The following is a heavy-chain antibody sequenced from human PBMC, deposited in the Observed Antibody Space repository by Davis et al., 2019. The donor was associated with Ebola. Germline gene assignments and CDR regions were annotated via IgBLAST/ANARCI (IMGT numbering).Heavy chain of an antibody. J-gene: IGHJ5*02. V-gene: IGHV4-39*07. D-gene: IGHD3-3*01. CDR3: ARGAAIFGVVIMPWFDP. CDR2: LNHSGST. CDR1: SASISSGGYY. Sequence: SETLSLTCTVSSASISSGGYYWTCIRQPPGKGTEWIGYLNHSGSTNYNPSLKSRVTISVATSKNQFSLKLSSVTAADTAVYYCARGAAIFGVVIMPWFDPWGQGTLVTVSS.